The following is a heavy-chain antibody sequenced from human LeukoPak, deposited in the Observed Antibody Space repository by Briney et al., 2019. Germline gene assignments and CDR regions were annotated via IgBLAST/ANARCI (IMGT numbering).Heavy chain of an antibody. J-gene: IGHJ5*02. CDR1: GGSFSGYY. V-gene: IGHV4-34*01. Sequence: SETLSLTCAVYGGSFSGYYWSWIRQPPGKGLEWIGEINHSGSTNYNPSLKSRVTISVDTSKNQFSLMLSSVTAADTAVYYCARVRRRATIWFDPWGQGTLVTVSS. CDR3: ARVRRRATIWFDP. CDR2: INHSGST. D-gene: IGHD5-12*01.